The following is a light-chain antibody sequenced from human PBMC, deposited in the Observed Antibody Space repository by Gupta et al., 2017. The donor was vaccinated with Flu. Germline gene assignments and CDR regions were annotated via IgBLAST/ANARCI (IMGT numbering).Light chain of an antibody. V-gene: IGKV3-11*01. Sequence: EIVLTQSPATLSLSPGERATLSCRASKSVGKSLAWYQQKPGQAPRLIISDASYRATGIPARFSGSGSGTDFTLTISSLEPEDFATYYCQQRANWPPLTFGGGTKVEI. CDR3: QQRANWPPLT. J-gene: IGKJ4*01. CDR2: DAS. CDR1: KSVGKS.